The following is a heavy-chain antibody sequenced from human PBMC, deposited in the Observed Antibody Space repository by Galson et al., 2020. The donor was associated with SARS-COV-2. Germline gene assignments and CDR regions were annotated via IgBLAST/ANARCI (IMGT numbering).Heavy chain of an antibody. V-gene: IGHV3-11*01. Sequence: GGYLRLSCAASGFTFNNYYMSWIRQAPGKGLEWVSYISSSGSSVDYADSVKGRFTISRDNAKNSLYLQMNSLRAEDTAVYYCARDSEPSSGYYYFNYWGQGTLVTVSS. CDR1: GFTFNNYY. J-gene: IGHJ4*02. CDR2: ISSSGSSV. CDR3: ARDSEPSSGYYYFNY. D-gene: IGHD3-22*01.